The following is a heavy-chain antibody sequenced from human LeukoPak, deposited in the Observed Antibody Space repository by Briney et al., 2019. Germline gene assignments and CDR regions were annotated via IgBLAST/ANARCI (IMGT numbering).Heavy chain of an antibody. Sequence: PSQTLSLTCTVSGGSISSGGYYWRWIRQHPGKGLEWIGYIYYSGGAYYNPSLKSRVTISVDTSENQFSLKLSSVTAADTAVYYCARGYCTNGVCRTFDIWGQGTLVTVSS. CDR3: ARGYCTNGVCRTFDI. CDR2: IYYSGGA. D-gene: IGHD2-8*01. CDR1: GGSISSGGYY. V-gene: IGHV4-31*03. J-gene: IGHJ4*02.